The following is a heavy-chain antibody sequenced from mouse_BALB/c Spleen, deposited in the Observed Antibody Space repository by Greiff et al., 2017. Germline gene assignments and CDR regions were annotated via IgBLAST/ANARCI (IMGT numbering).Heavy chain of an antibody. CDR2: IWSGGST. V-gene: IGHV2-2*02. J-gene: IGHJ3*01. Sequence: QVQLQQSGPGLVQPSQSLSITCTVSGFSLTSYGVHWVRQSPGKGLEWLGVIWSGGSTDYNAAFISRLSISKDNSKSQVFFKMNSLQANDTAIYYCAPHGGAYWGQGTLVTVSA. CDR3: APHGGAY. CDR1: GFSLTSYG.